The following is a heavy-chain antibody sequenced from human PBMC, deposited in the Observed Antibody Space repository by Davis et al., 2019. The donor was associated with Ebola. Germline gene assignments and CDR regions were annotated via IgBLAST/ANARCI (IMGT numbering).Heavy chain of an antibody. Sequence: ASVKVSCKASGYPFTSYDINRVRQPPGQGLEWMGWMNPNSGNTGHAQKFQGRVTMTRNTSISTAYMELSSLRSEDTAVYYCARVRKGSSPYYFDYWGQGTLVTVSS. CDR3: ARVRKGSSPYYFDY. CDR2: MNPNSGNT. V-gene: IGHV1-8*01. J-gene: IGHJ4*02. CDR1: GYPFTSYD. D-gene: IGHD1-26*01.